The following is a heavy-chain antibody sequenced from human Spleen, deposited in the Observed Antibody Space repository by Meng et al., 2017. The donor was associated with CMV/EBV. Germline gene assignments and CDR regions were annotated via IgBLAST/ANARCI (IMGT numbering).Heavy chain of an antibody. Sequence: GESLKISCAASGFIVRSNFMNWVRQAPGKGLEWVSAISGSGGSTYYADSVKGRFTISRDNSKNTLYLQMDSLRAEDTAVYYCARTTISAAGARGYYNYYGLDVWGRGTTVTVSS. CDR3: ARTTISAAGARGYYNYYGLDV. V-gene: IGHV3-23*01. J-gene: IGHJ6*02. CDR2: ISGSGGST. CDR1: GFIVRSNF. D-gene: IGHD6-13*01.